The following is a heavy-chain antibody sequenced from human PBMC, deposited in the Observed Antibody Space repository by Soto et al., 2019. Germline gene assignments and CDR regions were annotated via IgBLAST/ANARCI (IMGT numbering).Heavy chain of an antibody. CDR3: ATGAKWELHPSFHM. CDR1: GFTFDDFT. Sequence: EEQLVESGGVVVQPGGSLRLSCAASGFTFDDFTMHWVRQVPGKGLEWVSLISWDGGSTFYADSVNGRFTITRDNSNNALYLLLTSLRTEDTALYYCATGAKWELHPSFHMWGQVTLVTV. D-gene: IGHD1-26*01. V-gene: IGHV3-43*01. CDR2: ISWDGGST. J-gene: IGHJ1*01.